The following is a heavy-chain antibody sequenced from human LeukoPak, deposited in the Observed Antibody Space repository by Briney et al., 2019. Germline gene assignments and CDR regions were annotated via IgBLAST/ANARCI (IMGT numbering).Heavy chain of an antibody. J-gene: IGHJ6*03. D-gene: IGHD3-3*01. CDR1: GFTFSSYW. V-gene: IGHV3-74*01. Sequence: GGSLRLSCAASGFTFSSYWMHWVRQAPGKGLVWVSRINTDGSSTSYADSVKGRFTISRDNAKNTLYLQMNSLRAEDTAVYYCARDGEIPYYDFWSGGYYYMDVWGKGTTVTVSS. CDR2: INTDGSST. CDR3: ARDGEIPYYDFWSGGYYYMDV.